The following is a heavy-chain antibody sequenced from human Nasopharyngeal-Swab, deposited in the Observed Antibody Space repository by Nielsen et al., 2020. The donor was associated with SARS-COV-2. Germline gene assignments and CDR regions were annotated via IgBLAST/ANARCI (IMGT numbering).Heavy chain of an antibody. D-gene: IGHD2-2*01. CDR2: MNPNSGNT. J-gene: IGHJ6*02. CDR3: ARYCSSTSCYHYYYYYGMDV. CDR1: GYTFTSYD. Sequence: ASVKVSCKASGYTFTSYDINWVRQATGQGLEWMGWMNPNSGNTGYAQKFRGRVTITRNTSISTAYMELSSLRSEDTAVYYCARYCSSTSCYHYYYYYGMDVWGQGTTVTVSS. V-gene: IGHV1-8*03.